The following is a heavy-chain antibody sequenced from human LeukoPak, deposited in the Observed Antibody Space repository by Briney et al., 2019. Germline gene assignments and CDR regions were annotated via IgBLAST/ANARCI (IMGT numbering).Heavy chain of an antibody. CDR3: AKQQVRVISQS. V-gene: IGHV3-23*01. CDR1: GFTFSNYV. CDR2: ISPGGGYT. J-gene: IGHJ5*02. Sequence: GGSLRLSCAASGFTFSNYVMNWVRQAPGKGLEWVSTISPGGGYTYYADSVKGRFTISRDNSKNTLYLQMNSLRAEDTAIYYCAKQQVRVISQSWGQGTLVTVSS. D-gene: IGHD3-22*01.